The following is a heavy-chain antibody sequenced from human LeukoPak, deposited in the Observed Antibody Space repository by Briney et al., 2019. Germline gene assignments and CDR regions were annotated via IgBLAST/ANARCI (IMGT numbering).Heavy chain of an antibody. CDR3: ARDSRYYYDSSGYSGWFDP. D-gene: IGHD3-22*01. J-gene: IGHJ5*02. CDR1: GFTFSDYY. Sequence: GGSLRLSFAASGFTFSDYYMSWVRQAPGKGLEWVANIKEDGSEKYYVDSVEGRFTISRDNAKNSLYLQMNSLRAEDTAVYYCARDSRYYYDSSGYSGWFDPWGQGTLVTVSS. CDR2: IKEDGSEK. V-gene: IGHV3-7*01.